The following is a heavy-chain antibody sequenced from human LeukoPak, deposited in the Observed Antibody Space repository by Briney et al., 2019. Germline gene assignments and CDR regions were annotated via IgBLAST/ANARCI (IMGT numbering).Heavy chain of an antibody. D-gene: IGHD3-16*02. CDR2: IYYTGST. J-gene: IGHJ4*02. Sequence: PSETLSLTCTVSGGSINSYYWSWIRQPPGKGLEWIGYIYYTGSTDYNPSLKSRVTISVDTSKNQFSLKLSSVTAADTAVYYCARHSRLRLGELSPLLNFDYWGQGTLVTVSS. CDR1: GGSINSYY. V-gene: IGHV4-59*08. CDR3: ARHSRLRLGELSPLLNFDY.